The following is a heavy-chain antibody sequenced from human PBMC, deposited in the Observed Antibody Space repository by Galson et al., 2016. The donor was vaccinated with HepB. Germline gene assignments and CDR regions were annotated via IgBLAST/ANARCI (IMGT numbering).Heavy chain of an antibody. Sequence: SLRLSCAASGFTFNKYAMTWVRQAPGKGLEWVSAIDGSGVYTYYRDSVKGRFTLSRDNSKNTLYLQMNSLRAEDTAVYYCAKNMDTGKACYDYWGQGTLVTVSS. CDR1: GFTFNKYA. CDR3: AKNMDTGKACYDY. V-gene: IGHV3-23*01. CDR2: IDGSGVYT. D-gene: IGHD3/OR15-3a*01. J-gene: IGHJ4*02.